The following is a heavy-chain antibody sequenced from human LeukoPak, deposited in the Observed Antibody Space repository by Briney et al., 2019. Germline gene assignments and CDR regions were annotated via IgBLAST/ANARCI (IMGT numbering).Heavy chain of an antibody. V-gene: IGHV4-39*01. Sequence: PSETLSLTCTVSAASLSSSDYYWGWIRQPPGKGLEWIGSLYSGGLTYYNPSLKSRVTISVDTSKNQFSLKVTSVTAADTAVYSCASGGYSSGWYGSFDIWGQWTVVTVSS. CDR3: ASGGYSSGWYGSFDI. CDR1: AASLSSSDYY. J-gene: IGHJ3*02. CDR2: LYSGGLT. D-gene: IGHD6-19*01.